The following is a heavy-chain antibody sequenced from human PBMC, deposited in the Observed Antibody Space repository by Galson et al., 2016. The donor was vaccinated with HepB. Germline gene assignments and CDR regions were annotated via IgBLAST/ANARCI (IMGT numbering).Heavy chain of an antibody. Sequence: SLRLSCAASGFTFSSYYMSWVRQAPGKGLEWVANMNQDGSERFYMDSVRGRFTISRDNAKNSLYLQMNSLRAEDTAVYYCARFGCTTCFNFYYYGMDVWGQGTTVTVSS. CDR2: MNQDGSER. CDR3: ARFGCTTCFNFYYYGMDV. V-gene: IGHV3-7*01. J-gene: IGHJ6*02. D-gene: IGHD2-2*01. CDR1: GFTFSSYY.